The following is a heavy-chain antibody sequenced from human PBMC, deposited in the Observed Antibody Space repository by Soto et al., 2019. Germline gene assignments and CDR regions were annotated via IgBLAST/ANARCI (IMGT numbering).Heavy chain of an antibody. V-gene: IGHV3-23*01. CDR2: ISGTGGST. CDR1: GFTFSSYA. D-gene: IGHD1-26*01. Sequence: DVQLLESGRGLVQPGGSLRLSCAASGFTFSSYAMTWVRQAPGKGLEWISGISGTGGSTFSADSVKGRFAISRDNSKNMLYLQMNSLTAGDTAVYYCAKSPGSYWDYCDFWGQGILVTVSS. CDR3: AKSPGSYWDYCDF. J-gene: IGHJ4*02.